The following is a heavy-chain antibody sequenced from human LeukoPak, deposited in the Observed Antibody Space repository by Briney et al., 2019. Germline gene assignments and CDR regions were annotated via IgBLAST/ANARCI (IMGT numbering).Heavy chain of an antibody. CDR2: INPNSGGT. V-gene: IGHV1-2*02. CDR1: GYTFTGYY. D-gene: IGHD3-10*01. Sequence: ASVKVSCKASGYTFTGYYMHWVRQAPGQGLEWKGWINPNSGGTNYAQKFQGRVTMTRDTSISTAYMELSRLRSDDTAVYYCARADIRVRAIYDYWGQGTLVTVSS. CDR3: ARADIRVRAIYDY. J-gene: IGHJ4*02.